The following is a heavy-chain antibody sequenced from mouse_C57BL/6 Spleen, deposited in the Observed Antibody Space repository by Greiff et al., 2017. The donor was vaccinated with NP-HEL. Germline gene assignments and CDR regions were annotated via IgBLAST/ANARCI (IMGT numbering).Heavy chain of an antibody. D-gene: IGHD4-1*01. CDR1: GYTFTSYG. CDR2: IYPRSGNT. CDR3: AREGLGRDYFDY. V-gene: IGHV1-81*01. J-gene: IGHJ2*01. Sequence: VQLQQSGAELARPGASVKLSCKASGYTFTSYGISWVKQRTGQGLEWIGEIYPRSGNTYYNEKFKGKATLTADKSSGTAYMELRGLTAEDSAVDSGAREGLGRDYFDYWGQGTTLTVSS.